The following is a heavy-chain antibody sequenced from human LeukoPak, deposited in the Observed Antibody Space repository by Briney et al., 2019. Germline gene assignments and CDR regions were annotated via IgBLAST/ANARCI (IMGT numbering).Heavy chain of an antibody. V-gene: IGHV4-39*07. CDR1: GGSISSSSYY. CDR3: AREKSGYHGGVDY. J-gene: IGHJ4*02. CDR2: IYYSGST. Sequence: SETVSLTCTVSGGSISSSSYYWGWIRQPPGKGLEWIGSIYYSGSTYYNPSLKSRVTISVDTSKNQFSLKLSSVTAADTAVYYCAREKSGYHGGVDYWGQGTLVTVSS. D-gene: IGHD5-12*01.